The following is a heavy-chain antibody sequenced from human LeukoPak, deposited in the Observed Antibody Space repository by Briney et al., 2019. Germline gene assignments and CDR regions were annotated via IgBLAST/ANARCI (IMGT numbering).Heavy chain of an antibody. CDR2: LKSKTDGETT. Sequence: PGGSLRLSCAGSGFTFRTPWRSWVRQAPGNGLEWVGRLKSKTDGETTDYAAPVKGRFTISRDDSKSTLYLQMNSLKTEDTAVFFCKQKTAYDILTGDNYGMDVWGQGTTVTVSS. CDR1: GFTFRTPW. CDR3: KQKTAYDILTGDNYGMDV. V-gene: IGHV3-15*01. D-gene: IGHD3-9*01. J-gene: IGHJ6*02.